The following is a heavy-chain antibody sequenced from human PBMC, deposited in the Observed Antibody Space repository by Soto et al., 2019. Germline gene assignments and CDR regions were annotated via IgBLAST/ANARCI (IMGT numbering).Heavy chain of an antibody. V-gene: IGHV1-46*01. J-gene: IGHJ4*02. CDR3: AREIQLWLRGFDY. Sequence: ASVKVSCKASGYTFINYYMHWVRQAPGQGLEWMGITNPSGGSTSYAQKFQGRVTMTRDTSTSTVYMELSSLRSEDTAVYYCAREIQLWLRGFDYWGQGTLVTVSS. CDR1: GYTFINYY. D-gene: IGHD5-18*01. CDR2: TNPSGGST.